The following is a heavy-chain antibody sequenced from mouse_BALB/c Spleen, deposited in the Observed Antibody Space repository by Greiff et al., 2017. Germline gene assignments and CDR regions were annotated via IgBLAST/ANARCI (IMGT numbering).Heavy chain of an antibody. J-gene: IGHJ1*01. CDR3: TRHYYGSSYWYFDV. CDR1: GFTFSNYW. V-gene: IGHV6-6*02. CDR2: IRLKSNNYAT. Sequence: EVMLVESGGGLVQPGGSMKLSCVASGFTFSNYWMNWVRQSPEKGLEWVAEIRLKSNNYATHYAESVKGRFTISRDDSKSSVYLQMNNLRAEDTGIYYCTRHYYGSSYWYFDVWGAGTTVTVSS. D-gene: IGHD1-1*01.